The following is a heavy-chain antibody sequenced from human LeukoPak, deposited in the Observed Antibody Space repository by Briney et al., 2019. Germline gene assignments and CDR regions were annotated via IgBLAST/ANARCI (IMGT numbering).Heavy chain of an antibody. J-gene: IGHJ4*02. Sequence: MASETLSLTCTVSGGSISSYYWSWIRQPPGKGLEWIGYIYYSGSTNYNPSLKSRVTISVDTSKNQFSLKLSSVTAADTAVYYCARDFPPGHRGQGTLVTVSS. V-gene: IGHV4-59*01. CDR2: IYYSGST. CDR1: GGSISSYY. CDR3: ARDFPPGH.